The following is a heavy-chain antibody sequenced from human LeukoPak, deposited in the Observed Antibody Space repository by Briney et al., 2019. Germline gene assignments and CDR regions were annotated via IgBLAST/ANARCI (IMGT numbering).Heavy chain of an antibody. V-gene: IGHV4-59*01. CDR2: IYYSGST. CDR1: GGSISSYY. Sequence: SETLSLTCTVSGGSISSYYWSWIRQPPGKGLEWIGYIYYSGSTNYNPSLKSRVTISVDTSKNQFSLKLSSVTAADTAVYYCARGDYGVTHYYYYYYMDVWGKGTTVTVS. CDR3: ARGDYGVTHYYYYYYMDV. D-gene: IGHD4-17*01. J-gene: IGHJ6*03.